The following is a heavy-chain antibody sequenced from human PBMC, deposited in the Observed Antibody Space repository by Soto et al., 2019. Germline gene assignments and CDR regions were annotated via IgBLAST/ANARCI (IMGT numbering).Heavy chain of an antibody. CDR1: GFTFRDYG. CDR3: ARGGTYGLDV. D-gene: IGHD5-12*01. Sequence: QVQLVESGGGVVQPGRSLRLSCAASGFTFRDYGMHWVRQAPGKGLEWVAVILYGGTTEYYADSVRGRFTISRDNSKATLFLQLSSLRPADTALYYCARGGTYGLDVWGQGTAGTVSS. CDR2: ILYGGTTE. V-gene: IGHV3-30*03. J-gene: IGHJ6*02.